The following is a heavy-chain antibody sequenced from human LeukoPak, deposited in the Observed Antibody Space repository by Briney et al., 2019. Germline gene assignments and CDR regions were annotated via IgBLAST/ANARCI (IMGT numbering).Heavy chain of an antibody. D-gene: IGHD3-3*01. J-gene: IGHJ4*02. CDR2: IIPIFGTA. V-gene: IGHV1-69*05. CDR3: ARNFWSGSRSFDY. Sequence: SVKVSCKASGGTFSSYAISWVRQAPGQGLEWMGGIIPIFGTANYAQKFQGRVTMTRDTSISTAYMELSRLRSDDTAVYYCARNFWSGSRSFDYWGQGTLVTVSS. CDR1: GGTFSSYA.